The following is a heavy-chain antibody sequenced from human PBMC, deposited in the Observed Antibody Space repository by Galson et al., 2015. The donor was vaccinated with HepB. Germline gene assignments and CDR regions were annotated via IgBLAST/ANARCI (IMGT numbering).Heavy chain of an antibody. J-gene: IGHJ4*02. CDR2: ISAYNGNT. D-gene: IGHD3-10*01. CDR1: GYTFTSYG. CDR3: ATGRYYGSGSYDY. Sequence: SVKVSCKASGYTFTSYGISWVRQAPGQGLEWMGWISAYNGNTNYAQKFQGRVTMTEDTSTDTAYMELSSLRSEDTAVYYCATGRYYGSGSYDYWGQGTLVTVSS. V-gene: IGHV1-18*01.